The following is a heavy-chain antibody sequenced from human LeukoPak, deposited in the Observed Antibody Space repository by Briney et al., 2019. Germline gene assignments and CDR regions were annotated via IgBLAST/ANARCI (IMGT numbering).Heavy chain of an antibody. CDR3: ARQGYCSGGSCYKDFDY. Sequence: KPSETLSLTCTVSGGSISSSSYYWGWIRQPPGKGLEWIGSIYYSGSTYYNPSLKSRVTISVDTSKNQFSLKLSSLTAADTAVYYCARQGYCSGGSCYKDFDYWGQGTLVTVSS. J-gene: IGHJ4*02. V-gene: IGHV4-39*01. D-gene: IGHD2-15*01. CDR2: IYYSGST. CDR1: GGSISSSSYY.